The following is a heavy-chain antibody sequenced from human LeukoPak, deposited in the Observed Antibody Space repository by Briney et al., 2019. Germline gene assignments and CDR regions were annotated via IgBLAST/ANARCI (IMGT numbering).Heavy chain of an antibody. J-gene: IGHJ4*02. CDR2: IGTTGGT. Sequence: GGSLRLSCAASGFTFSSYDMHWVRQAPGEGLEWVSVIGTTGGTYYAGSVKGRFTISRENAKNSLYLQMNSLRAEDTAVYYCARTINSSGWLNPGYWGQGTLVTVSS. D-gene: IGHD6-19*01. CDR1: GFTFSSYD. V-gene: IGHV3-13*04. CDR3: ARTINSSGWLNPGY.